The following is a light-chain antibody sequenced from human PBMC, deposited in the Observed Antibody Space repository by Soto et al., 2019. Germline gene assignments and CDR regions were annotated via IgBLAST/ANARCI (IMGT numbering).Light chain of an antibody. J-gene: IGKJ1*01. CDR2: DAS. Sequence: IVLTQSPDTLSLSPGERATLSCRASQTVRNNYLAWYQQKPGQAPRLLIYDASSRATGIPDRFSGGGSGTDFTLTISRLEPEDFAVYYCQQYGSSPRTFGQGTKVDIK. V-gene: IGKV3-20*01. CDR1: QTVRNNY. CDR3: QQYGSSPRT.